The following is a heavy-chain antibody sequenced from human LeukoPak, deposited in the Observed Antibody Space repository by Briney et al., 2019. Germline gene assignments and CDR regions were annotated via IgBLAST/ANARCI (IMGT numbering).Heavy chain of an antibody. CDR2: IYYSGST. V-gene: IGHV4-59*08. D-gene: IGHD6-19*01. J-gene: IGHJ4*02. CDR1: GGSISSYY. Sequence: SETLSLTCTVSGGSISSYYWSWIRQPPGKGLEWIGYIYYSGSTNYNPSLKSRVTISVDTSKNQFSLNLNSVTAADTPVYYCARHQDSSSGWYYFDYWGQGTLVTVSS. CDR3: ARHQDSSSGWYYFDY.